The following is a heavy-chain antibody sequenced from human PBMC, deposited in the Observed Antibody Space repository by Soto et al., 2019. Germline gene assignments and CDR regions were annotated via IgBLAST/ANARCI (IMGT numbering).Heavy chain of an antibody. D-gene: IGHD3-16*02. J-gene: IGHJ3*02. CDR1: GYTFTSYG. CDR3: ARHNLYDYIWGSYRYTDAFAI. V-gene: IGHV1-18*01. CDR2: ISAYNGNT. Sequence: ASVKVSCKASGYTFTSYGISWVRQAPGQGLEWMGWISAYNGNTNYAQKLQGRVTMTTDTSTSTAYMELRSLRSDDTAVYYCARHNLYDYIWGSYRYTDAFAIWGQGTMVTVSS.